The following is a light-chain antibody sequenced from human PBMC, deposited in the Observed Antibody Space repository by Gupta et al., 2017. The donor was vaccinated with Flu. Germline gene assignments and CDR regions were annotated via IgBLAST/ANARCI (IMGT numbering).Light chain of an antibody. CDR3: QQYNNWPLT. CDR2: DTS. Sequence: GKSATLSCRASQSVSTNLAWYQQNPGQAPRLLIYDTSTRATVIPARFSGSWSVTEFTLTISSLQSEDFAVYYCQQYNNWPLTFGGGTKVETK. J-gene: IGKJ4*01. CDR1: QSVSTN. V-gene: IGKV3-15*01.